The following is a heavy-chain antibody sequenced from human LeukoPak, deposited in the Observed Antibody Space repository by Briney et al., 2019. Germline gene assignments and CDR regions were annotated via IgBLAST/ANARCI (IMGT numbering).Heavy chain of an antibody. D-gene: IGHD3/OR15-3a*01. CDR1: GYTFTSYD. J-gene: IGHJ4*02. CDR2: ISSYTRNT. CDR3: TRGDSWTGHYFDY. Sequence: ASVKVSCKASGYTFTSYDFNWVRQAPGQGLEWMGWISSYTRNTNYAQKFQDRVTMTTDTSTGTAYMELKSLRSDDTAVYYCTRGDSWTGHYFDYWGQGTLVTVSS. V-gene: IGHV1-18*01.